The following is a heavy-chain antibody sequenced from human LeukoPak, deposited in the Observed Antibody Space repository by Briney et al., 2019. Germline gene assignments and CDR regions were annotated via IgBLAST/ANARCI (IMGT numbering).Heavy chain of an antibody. Sequence: PSGTLSLTCTVSGGSISGYYWSWIRQPAGKGLEWIGRSYSGSTNYNPSLKSRVTFSVDTSKNQFSLKLSSVTAADTAVYYCARSIIYGGNSGYFYGMDVWGQGTTVTVSS. CDR2: SYSGST. CDR3: ARSIIYGGNSGYFYGMDV. V-gene: IGHV4-4*07. J-gene: IGHJ6*02. CDR1: GGSISGYY. D-gene: IGHD4-23*01.